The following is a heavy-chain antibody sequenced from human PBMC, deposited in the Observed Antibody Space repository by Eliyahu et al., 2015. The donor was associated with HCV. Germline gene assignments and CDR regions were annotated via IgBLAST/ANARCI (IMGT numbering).Heavy chain of an antibody. D-gene: IGHD2-15*01. CDR1: GFPFSSYA. Sequence: QVQLVESGGGVVQPGRSLRLSXXXSGFPFSSYAXXWVRQAPGKGLEWVAVISYDGSNKYYADSVKGRFTISRDNSKNTLYLQMNSLRAEDTAVYYCAARSVVVVAASSYYFDYWGQGTLVTVSS. V-gene: IGHV3-30-3*01. J-gene: IGHJ4*02. CDR3: AARSVVVVAASSYYFDY. CDR2: ISYDGSNK.